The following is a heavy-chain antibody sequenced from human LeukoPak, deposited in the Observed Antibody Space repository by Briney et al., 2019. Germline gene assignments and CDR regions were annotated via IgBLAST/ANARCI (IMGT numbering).Heavy chain of an antibody. Sequence: ASVKVSCKASGGTFSSYAISWVRQAPGQGLEWMGRIIPILGIANYAQKFQGRVTITADKSTSTAYMELSSLRSEDTAVYYCARDREDIVVVTANPFDPWGQGTLVTVSS. CDR2: IIPILGIA. CDR1: GGTFSSYA. J-gene: IGHJ5*02. CDR3: ARDREDIVVVTANPFDP. V-gene: IGHV1-69*04. D-gene: IGHD2-21*02.